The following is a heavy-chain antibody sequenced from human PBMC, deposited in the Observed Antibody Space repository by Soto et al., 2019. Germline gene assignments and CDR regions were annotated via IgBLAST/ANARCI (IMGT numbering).Heavy chain of an antibody. D-gene: IGHD3-10*01. Sequence: ASVKVSCKTSGYILTDNYLHWVRQAPGQGLEWMGWINPKSGVTDFAQNFRGRVTMTRDTAISTAYMELSRLRSDDTAVYYCARAYSGSGSPKFWGQGTQVTSPQ. CDR1: GYILTDNY. CDR3: ARAYSGSGSPKF. CDR2: INPKSGVT. V-gene: IGHV1-2*02. J-gene: IGHJ4*02.